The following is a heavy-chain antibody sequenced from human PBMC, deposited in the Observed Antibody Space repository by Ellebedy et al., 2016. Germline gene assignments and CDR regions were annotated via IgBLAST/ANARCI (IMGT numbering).Heavy chain of an antibody. CDR2: ISGSGGST. Sequence: GESLKISCAASGFTFSSYAMSWVRQAPGKGLEWVSAISGSGGSTYYADSVKGRFTISRDNSKNTLYLQMNSLRAEDTAVYYCARDCTNGVCYAFDYWGQGTLVTVSS. CDR1: GFTFSSYA. D-gene: IGHD2-8*01. V-gene: IGHV3-23*01. J-gene: IGHJ4*02. CDR3: ARDCTNGVCYAFDY.